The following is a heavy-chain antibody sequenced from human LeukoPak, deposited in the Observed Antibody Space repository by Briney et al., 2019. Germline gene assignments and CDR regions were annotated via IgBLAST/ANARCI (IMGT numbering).Heavy chain of an antibody. J-gene: IGHJ4*02. CDR3: ARTEVLPDYYDNAGVFDY. D-gene: IGHD3-22*01. CDR2: IYYSGST. V-gene: IGHV4-59*01. CDR1: GGSIINYY. Sequence: SETLSLTCTVSGGSIINYYWSWIRQPPGKGPQWIGYIYYSGSTNYNTSPQSRVTISVDASNNKFSLQRISVTAADEAVDYYARTEVLPDYYDNAGVFDYWGQGTLVTVPS.